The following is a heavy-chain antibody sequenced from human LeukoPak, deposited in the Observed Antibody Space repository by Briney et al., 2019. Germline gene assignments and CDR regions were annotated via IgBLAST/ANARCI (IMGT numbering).Heavy chain of an antibody. Sequence: GGSLRLSCAASGFTFSNAWMSWVRQAPGKGLEWVSGISWNSGSIGYADSVKGRFTISRDNAKNSLYLQMNSLRAEDMALYYCVAAAGTGVGVFQHWGQGTLVTVSS. CDR2: ISWNSGSI. J-gene: IGHJ1*01. CDR3: VAAAGTGVGVFQH. D-gene: IGHD6-13*01. CDR1: GFTFSNAW. V-gene: IGHV3-9*03.